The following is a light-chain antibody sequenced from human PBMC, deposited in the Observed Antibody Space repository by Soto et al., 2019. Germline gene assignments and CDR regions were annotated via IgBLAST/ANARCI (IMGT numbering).Light chain of an antibody. CDR1: NSDIGDYRY. Sequence: QSALTQPASVSGSPGQSITISCTGTNSDIGDYRYVSWYQQHPGKAPKLIIYEVSNRPSGVSNRFSGSKSGNTASLTISGLQAEDEADYYCCSYAGSVVFGGGTKLTVL. V-gene: IGLV2-14*01. J-gene: IGLJ2*01. CDR3: CSYAGSVV. CDR2: EVS.